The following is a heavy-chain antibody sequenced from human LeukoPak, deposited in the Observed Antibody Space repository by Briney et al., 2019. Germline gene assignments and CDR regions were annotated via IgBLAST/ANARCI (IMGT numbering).Heavy chain of an antibody. CDR3: ARGRDGYNTYYFDY. CDR2: ISSSSSYI. J-gene: IGHJ4*01. D-gene: IGHD5-24*01. Sequence: GGSLRLSCAASGFTFSSYSMNWVRQAPGKGLEWVSSISSSSSYIYYADSVKGRFTISRDNAKNSLYLQMNSLRAEDTAVYYCARGRDGYNTYYFDYWGQGTRVTVSS. V-gene: IGHV3-21*01. CDR1: GFTFSSYS.